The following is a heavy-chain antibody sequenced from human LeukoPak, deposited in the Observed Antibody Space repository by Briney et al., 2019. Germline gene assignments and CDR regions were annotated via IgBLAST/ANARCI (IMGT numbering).Heavy chain of an antibody. J-gene: IGHJ6*02. CDR1: GFIFSSYW. V-gene: IGHV3-7*03. D-gene: IGHD6-13*01. Sequence: GGSLRLSCAASGFIFSSYWMSWVRQAPGKGLEWVANIKQDGSEKYYVDSVKGRFTISRDNAKNSLYLQMNSLRAEDTAVYYCARDRAAGTWNYYYYGMDVRGQGTTVTVSS. CDR3: ARDRAAGTWNYYYYGMDV. CDR2: IKQDGSEK.